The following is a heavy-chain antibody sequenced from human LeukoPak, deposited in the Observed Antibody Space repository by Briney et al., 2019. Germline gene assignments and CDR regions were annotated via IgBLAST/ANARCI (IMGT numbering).Heavy chain of an antibody. V-gene: IGHV1-8*01. Sequence: ASVKVSCKASGYTFTSYDINWVRQATGQGLEWMGWMNPNSGNTGYAQKFQGRVTMTRNTSISTAYMELSSLRSEDTAVYYCARVVRSYYYFDYWGQGTLVTVSS. CDR1: GYTFTSYD. J-gene: IGHJ4*02. CDR2: MNPNSGNT. D-gene: IGHD1-26*01. CDR3: ARVVRSYYYFDY.